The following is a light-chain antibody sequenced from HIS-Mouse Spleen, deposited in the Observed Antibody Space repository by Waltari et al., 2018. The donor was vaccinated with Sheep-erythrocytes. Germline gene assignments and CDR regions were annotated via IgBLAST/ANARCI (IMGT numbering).Light chain of an antibody. V-gene: IGKV1-39*01. J-gene: IGKJ4*01. CDR1: QRFSSY. CDR3: QQSYSTPPLT. CDR2: AAS. Sequence: DIQMTQSPSPLSASVGARVTIPFRASQRFSSYLNWYQQKPGKAPQLPINAASSLQCGVPSRFSGSGSGTEFTLTISSMQPEDFATYYCQQSYSTPPLTFGGGTKVEIK.